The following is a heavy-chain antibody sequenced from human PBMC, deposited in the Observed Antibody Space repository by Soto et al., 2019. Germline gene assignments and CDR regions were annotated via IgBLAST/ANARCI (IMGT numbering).Heavy chain of an antibody. CDR3: ARVHSNRRPSRSSHH. D-gene: IGHD5-18*01. J-gene: IGHJ5*02. CDR2: ISGSGSTV. CDR1: GVTFRTYE. V-gene: IGHV3-48*03. Sequence: PGGTLGLCCAASGVTFRTYEMNWVRQAPGKGLEWVSHISGSGSTVYYADSVKGRFTFSRDNAKNSLFLQMNSLTAEDTAVYYCARVHSNRRPSRSSHHWGPATLVTLSS.